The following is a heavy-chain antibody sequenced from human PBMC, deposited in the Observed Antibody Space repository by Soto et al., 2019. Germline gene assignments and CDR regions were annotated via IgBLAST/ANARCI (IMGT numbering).Heavy chain of an antibody. D-gene: IGHD6-13*01. V-gene: IGHV3-53*01. J-gene: IGHJ4*02. CDR3: ARGTWGISWPNFFDY. CDR2: IYAGGST. CDR1: GFSVTTNY. Sequence: GGSLRLSCTAPGFSVTTNYMGWGRQAPGKGLEWVSVIYAGGSTSYADSVKGRFTVSRDNSNNTLFLQLSSLRAEDTAIYYCARGTWGISWPNFFDYWGQGVLVTVSS.